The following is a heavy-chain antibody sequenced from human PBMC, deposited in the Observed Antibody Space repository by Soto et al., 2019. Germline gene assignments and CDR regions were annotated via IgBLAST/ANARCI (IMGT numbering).Heavy chain of an antibody. Sequence: SETLSLTCTVSVGSISSSSYYWGWIRQPPGKGLEWIGSIYYSWSTYYNPSLKSRVTISVDTSKNQFSLKMSSVTAADTAVYYCARPLSGSHSPYYYGMEVWGQGTTVTVSS. CDR1: VGSISSSSYY. CDR3: ARPLSGSHSPYYYGMEV. D-gene: IGHD1-26*01. CDR2: IYYSWST. J-gene: IGHJ6*02. V-gene: IGHV4-39*01.